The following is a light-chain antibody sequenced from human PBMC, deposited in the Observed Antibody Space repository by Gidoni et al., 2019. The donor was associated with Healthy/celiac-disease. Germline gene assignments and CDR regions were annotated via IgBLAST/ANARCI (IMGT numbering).Light chain of an antibody. Sequence: SSELTQDPAVSVALGQTVRITCHGDSLRSYYASWYQQKPGQAPVLVIYGKNNRPSGIPDRFPGSSSGNTASLTITGAQAEDEADYYCNSRDSSGNHYVFGTGTKVTVL. CDR2: GKN. V-gene: IGLV3-19*01. CDR1: SLRSYY. CDR3: NSRDSSGNHYV. J-gene: IGLJ1*01.